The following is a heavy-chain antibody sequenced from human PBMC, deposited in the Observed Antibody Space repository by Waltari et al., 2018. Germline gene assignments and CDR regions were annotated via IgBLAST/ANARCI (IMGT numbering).Heavy chain of an antibody. V-gene: IGHV3-74*01. Sequence: EVQLVESGGDLVQPGGSLRLSCAASEFTFRNFWMHWVRQAPGKGLVWVSGIDNSGSKTSYADSVKGRFTISRDNAKNTLYLQMNSLRVEETAVYYCANHRPGGYGMEVWGQGTTVTVSS. CDR3: ANHRPGGYGMEV. CDR2: IDNSGSKT. D-gene: IGHD3-22*01. CDR1: EFTFRNFW. J-gene: IGHJ6*01.